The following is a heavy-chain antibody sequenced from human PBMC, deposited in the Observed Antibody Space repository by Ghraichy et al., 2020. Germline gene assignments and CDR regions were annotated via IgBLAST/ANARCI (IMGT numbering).Heavy chain of an antibody. Sequence: SETLSLTCTVSGGSISSSSYYWGWIRQPPGKGLEWIGSIYYSGSTYYNPSLKSRVTISVDTSKNQFSLKLSSVTAADTAVYYCTGPSSWELLGEGYWGQGTLVTVSS. D-gene: IGHD1-26*01. CDR3: TGPSSWELLGEGY. V-gene: IGHV4-39*01. J-gene: IGHJ4*02. CDR2: IYYSGST. CDR1: GGSISSSSYY.